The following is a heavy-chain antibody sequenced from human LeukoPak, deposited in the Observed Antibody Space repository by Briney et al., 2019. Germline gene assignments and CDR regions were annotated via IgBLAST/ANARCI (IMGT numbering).Heavy chain of an antibody. CDR3: AKADSVYRYGDTYFFDY. CDR2: VSGSGGST. CDR1: GFTFASLG. Sequence: GGSLRLSCAASGFTFASLGMRWVRQAPGKGLEWVSAVSGSGGSTDYADSVKGRFTISRDHSKHPLYLQMNSLIAESTPVDYCAKADSVYRYGDTYFFDYWGQGTLVTVSS. D-gene: IGHD3-16*02. J-gene: IGHJ4*02. V-gene: IGHV3-23*01.